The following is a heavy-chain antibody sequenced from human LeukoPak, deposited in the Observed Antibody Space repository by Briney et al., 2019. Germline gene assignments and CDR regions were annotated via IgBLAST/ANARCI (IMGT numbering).Heavy chain of an antibody. CDR2: VWYDGSNK. V-gene: IGHV3-33*01. CDR3: ARDVVAATQTFSYGMDV. Sequence: GGSLRLSCAASGFSFSSFGIHWVRQSPGKGLEWVAIVWYDGSNKHYADSVKGRFTISRDNSKNTLYLQMNSLRAEDTAVYYCARDVVAATQTFSYGMDVWGQGTTVSVSS. D-gene: IGHD2-15*01. CDR1: GFSFSSFG. J-gene: IGHJ6*02.